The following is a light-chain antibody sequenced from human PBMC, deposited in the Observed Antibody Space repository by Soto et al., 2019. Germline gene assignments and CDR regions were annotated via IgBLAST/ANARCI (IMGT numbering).Light chain of an antibody. CDR3: QQYSSYPLT. CDR1: QGTGDW. J-gene: IGKJ4*01. CDR2: KTS. V-gene: IGKV1-5*03. Sequence: DIQMSQPSSTLSASVGGRVTITCRASQGTGDWLAWYQQKPGKAPKLLIYKTSTLEGGVPSRFSGSGSETEFTLTISSLQPDDFATYYCQQYSSYPLTFGGGTKVDIK.